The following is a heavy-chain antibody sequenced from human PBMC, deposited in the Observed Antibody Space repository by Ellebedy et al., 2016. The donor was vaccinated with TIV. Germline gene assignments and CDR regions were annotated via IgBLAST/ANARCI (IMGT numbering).Heavy chain of an antibody. Sequence: SLKISCAASGFTFRDSYMSWVRQPPGKGLEWVSFISVSNIYTNYADSVKGRFTISRDNAKNSLYLQMNSLRAEDTAVYYCARGGYDFWNPRYWGQGTLVTVSS. CDR1: GFTFRDSY. CDR2: ISVSNIYT. J-gene: IGHJ4*02. V-gene: IGHV3-11*06. D-gene: IGHD3-3*01. CDR3: ARGGYDFWNPRY.